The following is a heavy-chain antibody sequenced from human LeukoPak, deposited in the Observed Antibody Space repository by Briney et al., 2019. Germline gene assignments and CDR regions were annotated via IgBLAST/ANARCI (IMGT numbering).Heavy chain of an antibody. J-gene: IGHJ3*02. CDR3: AREGPYCGGDCYRDAFDI. V-gene: IGHV3-21*01. D-gene: IGHD2-21*02. CDR2: ISSSSSYI. CDR1: GFTFSSYS. Sequence: PGGSLRLSCAASGFTFSSYSMNWVRQAPGKGLEWVSSISSSSSYIYYADSVKGRFTISRDNAKNSPYLQMNSLRAEDTAVYYCAREGPYCGGDCYRDAFDIWGQGTMVTVSS.